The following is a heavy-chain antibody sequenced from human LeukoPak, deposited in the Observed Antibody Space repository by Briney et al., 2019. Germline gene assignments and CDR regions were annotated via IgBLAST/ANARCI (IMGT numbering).Heavy chain of an antibody. CDR2: ISAYNGNT. CDR3: ARVGGIGAAGTHFDY. V-gene: IGHV1-18*01. D-gene: IGHD6-13*01. CDR1: GYTFTRYG. Sequence: ASVKVSCKASGYTFTRYGISWVRQAPGQGLEWMGWISAYNGNTNYAQKLQGRVTMTTDTSTSTAYMELRSLRSDDTAVYYCARVGGIGAAGTHFDYWGQGTLLTVSS. J-gene: IGHJ4*02.